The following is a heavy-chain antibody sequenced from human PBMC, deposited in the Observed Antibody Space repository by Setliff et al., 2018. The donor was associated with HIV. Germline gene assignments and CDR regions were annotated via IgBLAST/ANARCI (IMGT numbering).Heavy chain of an antibody. Sequence: GGSLRLSCAASGFTFTNAWMNWVRQAPGKGLEWVGRIKSKADGGTTDYAAPVKGRVTISRDDSENTLFLQMESLKTEDTAMYYCFTGGYHHSGGYWGSYYYLDVWGKGTTVTVSS. D-gene: IGHD2-21*02. CDR2: IKSKADGGTT. V-gene: IGHV3-15*07. CDR1: GFTFTNAW. CDR3: FTGGYHHSGGYWGSYYYLDV. J-gene: IGHJ6*03.